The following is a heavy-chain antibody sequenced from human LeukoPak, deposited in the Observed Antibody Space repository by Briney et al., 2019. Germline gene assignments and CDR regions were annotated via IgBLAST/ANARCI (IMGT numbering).Heavy chain of an antibody. J-gene: IGHJ4*02. CDR2: INPNSGGT. CDR3: ARAVEYGSGSYRLRGGNDY. V-gene: IGHV1-2*02. D-gene: IGHD3-10*01. CDR1: GYTFTGYY. Sequence: GASVKVSCKASGYTFTGYYMHWVRQAPGQGLEWMGWINPNSGGTNYAQKFQGRVTMTTDTSTSTAYMELRSLRSDDTAVYYCARAVEYGSGSYRLRGGNDYWGQGTLVTVSS.